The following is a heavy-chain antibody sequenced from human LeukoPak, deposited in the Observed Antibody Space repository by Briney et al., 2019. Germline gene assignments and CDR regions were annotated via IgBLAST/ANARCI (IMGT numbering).Heavy chain of an antibody. Sequence: AGGSLRLSCAASGFTFSTYSMNWVRQAPGKGLEWVSSISSNFSYIHYADSVKGRFTISRDNAKNSLYLQMSSLRAEDTAVHYCARRNPGYSSSWYFNDYWGQGTLVTVSS. V-gene: IGHV3-21*01. CDR2: ISSNFSYI. D-gene: IGHD6-13*01. J-gene: IGHJ4*02. CDR3: ARRNPGYSSSWYFNDY. CDR1: GFTFSTYS.